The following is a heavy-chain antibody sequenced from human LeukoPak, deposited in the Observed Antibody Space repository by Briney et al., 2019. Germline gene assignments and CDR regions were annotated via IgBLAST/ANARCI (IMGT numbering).Heavy chain of an antibody. V-gene: IGHV3-49*04. Sequence: PGGSLRLSCTTSGFTFGDYAMTWVRQAPGKGLEWVGFIRRKAYGGTAEYAASVKGRFTISRDDSKSIAYLQMNSLKIEDTAVYYCTRNTMLALVTLGDWGQGTLVTVSS. CDR2: IRRKAYGGTA. CDR1: GFTFGDYA. J-gene: IGHJ4*02. CDR3: TRNTMLALVTLGD. D-gene: IGHD3-22*01.